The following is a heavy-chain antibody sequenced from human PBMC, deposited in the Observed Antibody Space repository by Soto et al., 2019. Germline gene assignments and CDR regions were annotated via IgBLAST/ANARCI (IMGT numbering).Heavy chain of an antibody. V-gene: IGHV3-48*03. Sequence: GGSLRLCCAASGFTFSSYEMNWVRQAPGKGLEWVSYIGSRGTTIYYADSVKGRFTISRDNAKNSLYLQLNSLRAEDTATYYCTRDLPGGYWGQGTLVTVSS. J-gene: IGHJ4*02. CDR3: TRDLPGGY. CDR2: IGSRGTTI. CDR1: GFTFSSYE. D-gene: IGHD3-10*01.